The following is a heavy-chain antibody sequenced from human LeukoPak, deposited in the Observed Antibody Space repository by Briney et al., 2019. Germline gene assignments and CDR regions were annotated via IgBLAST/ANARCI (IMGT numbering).Heavy chain of an antibody. CDR1: GGSVSSDSYY. CDR2: VYHTGHI. V-gene: IGHV4-61*01. Sequence: SETLSLTCTVSGGSVSSDSYYWSWIRQPPGKSREWIGHVYHTGHINYNPPLRSRVTISVDTSRNQFSLDLTSVSAADTAVYYCARDRGGGRGYSEGLDYWGQGALVTVSS. CDR3: ARDRGGGRGYSEGLDY. J-gene: IGHJ4*02. D-gene: IGHD5-18*01.